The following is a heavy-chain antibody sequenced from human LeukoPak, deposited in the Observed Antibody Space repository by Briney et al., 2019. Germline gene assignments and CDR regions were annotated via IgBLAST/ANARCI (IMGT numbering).Heavy chain of an antibody. Sequence: GGSLRLSCAASGFTVSSNYMSWVRQAPGKGLERVSVIYSGGSTYYADSVKGRFTISRDNSKNTLYLQMNSLRAEDTAVYYCASGRVGSRPFRFDYCGQGTLVTVSS. CDR3: ASGRVGSRPFRFDY. J-gene: IGHJ4*02. V-gene: IGHV3-66*02. CDR2: IYSGGST. D-gene: IGHD5-24*01. CDR1: GFTVSSNY.